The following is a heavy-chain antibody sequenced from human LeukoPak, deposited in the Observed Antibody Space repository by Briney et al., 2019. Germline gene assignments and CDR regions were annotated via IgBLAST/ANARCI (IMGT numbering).Heavy chain of an antibody. CDR1: GGSFSGYY. J-gene: IGHJ4*02. CDR2: IYYSGST. V-gene: IGHV4-31*11. D-gene: IGHD3-22*01. CDR3: ARVTDYYDSSGIDY. Sequence: SETLSLTCAVYGGSFSGYYWSWIRQHPGKGLEWIGYIYYSGSTYYNPSLKSRVTISVDTSKNQFSLKLSSVTAADTAVYYCARVTDYYDSSGIDYWGQGTLVTVSS.